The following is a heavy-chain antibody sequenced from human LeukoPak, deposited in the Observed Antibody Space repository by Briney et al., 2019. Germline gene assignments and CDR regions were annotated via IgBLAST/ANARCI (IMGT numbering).Heavy chain of an antibody. CDR2: ISYSGST. CDR1: RDSISGYH. J-gene: IGHJ4*02. CDR3: ARVGRGDHTWGSYSFDY. D-gene: IGHD3-16*01. Sequence: SETLSLTCTVSRDSISGYHWSWIPQPPGKGLGWSGYISYSGSTKYNPSLKSRVIISVDTSKNQFSLNLSSLTAADTAVYYCARVGRGDHTWGSYSFDYWGQGTLVTVSS. V-gene: IGHV4-59*01.